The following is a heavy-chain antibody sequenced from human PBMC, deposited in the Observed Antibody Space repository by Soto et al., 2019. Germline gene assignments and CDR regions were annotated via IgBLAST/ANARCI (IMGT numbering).Heavy chain of an antibody. CDR3: VRDVVVPAAGYMDV. V-gene: IGHV1-18*01. Sequence: ASVKVSCKASGYTLTSYGISWVRQAPGQGLEWMGWISAYNGNTNYAQKLQGRVTMTRDTSTSTVYMEVRSLRSEDSAVYYCVRDVVVPAAGYMDVWGKGTPVTVSS. CDR2: ISAYNGNT. D-gene: IGHD2-2*01. CDR1: GYTLTSYG. J-gene: IGHJ6*03.